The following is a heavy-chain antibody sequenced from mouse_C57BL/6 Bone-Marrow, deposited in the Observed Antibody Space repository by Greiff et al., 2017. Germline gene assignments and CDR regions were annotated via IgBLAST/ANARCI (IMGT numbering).Heavy chain of an antibody. J-gene: IGHJ4*01. CDR3: ARRPYGSSLYYYAMDY. CDR2: IYPRSGNT. Sequence: QVQLQQSGAELARPGASVKLSCTASGYTFTSYGISWVKQRTGQGLEWIGEIYPRSGNTYYNEKFKGKATLTADKSSSTAYMELRSLTSEDSAVYFCARRPYGSSLYYYAMDYWGQGTSVTVSS. CDR1: GYTFTSYG. D-gene: IGHD1-1*01. V-gene: IGHV1-81*01.